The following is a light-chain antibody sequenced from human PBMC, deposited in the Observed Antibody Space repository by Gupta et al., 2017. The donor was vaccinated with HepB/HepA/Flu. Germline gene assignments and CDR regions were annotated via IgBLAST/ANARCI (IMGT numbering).Light chain of an antibody. J-gene: IGLJ3*02. CDR3: SSYTSSSTRV. Sequence: QSPLTQVASVPRSPGQSNTLSPTATSSDVDGYKYVSWYQQHPGKAPKLIIFDVYNRPSGVSNRFSGSKSGNTASLTISGLQAEDEADYYCSSYTSSSTRVFGGGTKMTVL. V-gene: IGLV2-14*03. CDR1: SSDVDGYKY. CDR2: DVY.